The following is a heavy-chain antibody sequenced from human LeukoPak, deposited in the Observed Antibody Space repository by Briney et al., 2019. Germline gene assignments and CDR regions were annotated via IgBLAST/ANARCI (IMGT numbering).Heavy chain of an antibody. CDR1: GFTFSSYG. D-gene: IGHD1-1*01. CDR3: ARGAGTTGTRTYYYYYGMDV. CDR2: VSSSSSTI. V-gene: IGHV3-48*02. Sequence: GGSLRLSCAASGFTFSSYGMHWVRQAPGKGLEWVSYVSSSSSTIYYADSVKGRFTISRDNAKNLLYLQMNSLRDEDTAVYYCARGAGTTGTRTYYYYYGMDVWGQGTTVTVSS. J-gene: IGHJ6*02.